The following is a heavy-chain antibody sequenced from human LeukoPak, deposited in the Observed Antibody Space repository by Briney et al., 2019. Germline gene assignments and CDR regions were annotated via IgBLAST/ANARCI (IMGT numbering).Heavy chain of an antibody. V-gene: IGHV3-74*01. Sequence: GGSLILSCAASGFTFSNYWMHWVRQAPGKGLVWVSRINSDGSSTNYADSVKGRFTISRDNAKNTLYLQMNSLRAEDTAVYYCARAAVHGSGSYYGYWGQGTLVTVSS. CDR1: GFTFSNYW. CDR3: ARAAVHGSGSYYGY. CDR2: INSDGSST. D-gene: IGHD3-10*01. J-gene: IGHJ4*02.